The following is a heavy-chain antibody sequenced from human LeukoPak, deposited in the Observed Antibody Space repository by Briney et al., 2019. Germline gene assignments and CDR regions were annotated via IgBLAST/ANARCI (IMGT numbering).Heavy chain of an antibody. Sequence: ASVKVSCKASGYTYTGYYMHWVRQAPGQGLEWMGWINPNSGGTNYAQKFQGRVTMTRDTSISTAYMELSRLRSDDTAVYYCARVQELELGEVDYWGQGTLVTVSS. CDR1: GYTYTGYY. D-gene: IGHD1-7*01. CDR2: INPNSGGT. CDR3: ARVQELELGEVDY. V-gene: IGHV1-2*02. J-gene: IGHJ4*02.